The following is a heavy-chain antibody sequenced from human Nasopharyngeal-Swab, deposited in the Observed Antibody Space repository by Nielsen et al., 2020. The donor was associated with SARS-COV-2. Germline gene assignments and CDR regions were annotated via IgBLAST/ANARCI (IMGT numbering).Heavy chain of an antibody. J-gene: IGHJ4*02. CDR2: INTNTGNP. Sequence: SVNVSCKASGYTFTSYTMNWVRQAPGQGLDRMGWINTNTGNPTYAQGFTGQFVFSSDTSVSTAYLQISNLQAEDSAIYYCAKQLCSSTTCYEAYWGQGTLVTVSS. CDR3: AKQLCSSTTCYEAY. CDR1: GYTFTSYT. D-gene: IGHD2-2*01. V-gene: IGHV7-4-1*02.